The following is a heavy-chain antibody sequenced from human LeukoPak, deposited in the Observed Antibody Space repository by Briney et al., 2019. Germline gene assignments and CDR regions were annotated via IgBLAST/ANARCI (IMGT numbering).Heavy chain of an antibody. D-gene: IGHD3-3*01. CDR3: ARVRSGRFLEWLFDY. CDR1: GGSISSHY. CDR2: IYYSGST. Sequence: SETLSLTCTVPGGSISSHYWSWIRQPPGKGLEWIWYIYYSGSTNYNPSLKSRVTISEDTYKNQFFLKLSSVTAADTAVYYCARVRSGRFLEWLFDYWGQGTLVTVSS. J-gene: IGHJ4*02. V-gene: IGHV4-59*11.